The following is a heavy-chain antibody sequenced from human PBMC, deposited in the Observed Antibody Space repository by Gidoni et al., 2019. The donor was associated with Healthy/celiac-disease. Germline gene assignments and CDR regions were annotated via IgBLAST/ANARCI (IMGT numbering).Heavy chain of an antibody. J-gene: IGHJ6*02. V-gene: IGHV3-48*03. CDR3: ARGCSYGYGTWWNYGMDV. CDR2: IRSRGSTI. CDR1: GFTFSSYE. Sequence: EVQLVESGGGLVQPGGSLRLSCAASGFTFSSYEMNWVRQAPGKGLEWVSYIRSRGSTIYYADSVKGRFTISRDNAKNSLYLQMNSLRAEDTAVYYCARGCSYGYGTWWNYGMDVWGQGTTVTVSS. D-gene: IGHD5-18*01.